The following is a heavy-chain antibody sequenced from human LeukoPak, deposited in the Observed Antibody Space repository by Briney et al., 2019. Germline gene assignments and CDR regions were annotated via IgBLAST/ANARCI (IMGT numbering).Heavy chain of an antibody. J-gene: IGHJ3*02. V-gene: IGHV3-21*01. CDR1: GFTFDDYG. CDR3: ARGWYARGVLLDAFDI. CDR2: ISSSSSYI. Sequence: GGSLRLSCAASGFTFDDYGMSWVRQAPGKGLEWVSSISSSSSYIYYADSVKGRFTISRDNAKNSLYLQMNSLRAEDTAVYYCARGWYARGVLLDAFDIWGQGTMVTVSS. D-gene: IGHD3-10*02.